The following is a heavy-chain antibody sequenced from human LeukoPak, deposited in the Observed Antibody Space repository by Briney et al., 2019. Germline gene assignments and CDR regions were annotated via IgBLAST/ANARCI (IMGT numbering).Heavy chain of an antibody. CDR2: INQDEGEK. D-gene: IGHD1-14*01. CDR3: ARDYRGGY. J-gene: IGHJ4*02. CDR1: GFTFSSYW. Sequence: GGSLRLSCEASGFTFSSYWMSWVRQAPGKGLEWVDNINQDEGEKFYVDSVKGRFTISRDNAKNSLYLQMNFLRAEDTAMYYCARDYRGGYWGQGTLVTVSS. V-gene: IGHV3-7*01.